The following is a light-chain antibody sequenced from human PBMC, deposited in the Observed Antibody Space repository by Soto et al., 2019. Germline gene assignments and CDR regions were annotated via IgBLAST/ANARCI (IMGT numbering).Light chain of an antibody. CDR2: LEGSGNY. CDR1: SGHSSYI. CDR3: ETWDSKMGV. V-gene: IGLV4-60*03. J-gene: IGLJ2*01. Sequence: QSVLTQSSSASASLGSSVKLTCTLSSGHSSYIIAWHQQQPGKAPRYLMKLEGSGNYNKGSGVPDRFSGSSSGADRYLTISNLQSEDEADYYCETWDSKMGVFGGGTKLTVL.